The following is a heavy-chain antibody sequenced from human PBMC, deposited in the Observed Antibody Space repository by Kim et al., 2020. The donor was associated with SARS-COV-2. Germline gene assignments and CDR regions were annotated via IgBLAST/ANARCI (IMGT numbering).Heavy chain of an antibody. Sequence: SETLSLTCTVSGGSVSSGSYYWSWIRQPPGKGLEWIGYIYYSGSTNYNPSLKSRVTISVDTSKNQFSLKLSSVTAADTAVYYCARVEIQLWLLPDYWGQGTLVTVSS. CDR3: ARVEIQLWLLPDY. J-gene: IGHJ4*02. D-gene: IGHD5-18*01. CDR2: IYYSGST. V-gene: IGHV4-61*01. CDR1: GGSVSSGSYY.